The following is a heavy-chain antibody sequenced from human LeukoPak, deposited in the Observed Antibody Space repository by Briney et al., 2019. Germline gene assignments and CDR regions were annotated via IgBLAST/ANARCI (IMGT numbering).Heavy chain of an antibody. CDR1: GFTFSSYW. V-gene: IGHV3-7*03. CDR3: AREGTMVRDAFDI. J-gene: IGHJ3*02. Sequence: GGSLRLSCAASGFTFSSYWMSWVRQAPGKGLEWAANIKQDGSEKYYVDSVKGRFTISRDNAKNSLYLQMNSLRAEDTAVYYCAREGTMVRDAFDIWGQGTMVTVSS. D-gene: IGHD3-10*01. CDR2: IKQDGSEK.